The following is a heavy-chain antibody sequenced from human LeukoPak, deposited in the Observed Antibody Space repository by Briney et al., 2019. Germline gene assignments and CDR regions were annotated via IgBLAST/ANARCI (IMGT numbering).Heavy chain of an antibody. CDR2: ISDSGGST. D-gene: IGHD3-22*01. CDR1: GFTFSSYA. Sequence: GGSLRLSCAASGFTFSSYAMSWVRQAPGKGLEWVSAISDSGGSTYYADSVKGRFTISRDNSKNTLYLQMNSLRAEDTAVYYCARSGDSSGYPHFALFGDFDYWGQGTLVTVSS. V-gene: IGHV3-23*01. J-gene: IGHJ4*02. CDR3: ARSGDSSGYPHFALFGDFDY.